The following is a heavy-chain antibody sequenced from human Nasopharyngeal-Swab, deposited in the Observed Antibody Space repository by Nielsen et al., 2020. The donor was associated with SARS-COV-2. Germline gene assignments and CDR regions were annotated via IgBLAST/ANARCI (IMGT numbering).Heavy chain of an antibody. CDR1: GYTFTSYY. D-gene: IGHD1-7*01. V-gene: IGHV1-46*01. CDR2: INPTDGST. Sequence: ASVKVSCKASGYTFTSYYLHWVRQAPGQGLEWMRIINPTDGSTSYAQKFEGRVTMTRVTSTSTVYMELNSLRSEDTAVYYCARVLPFRITGTSGMDVWGQGTTVTVSS. CDR3: ARVLPFRITGTSGMDV. J-gene: IGHJ6*02.